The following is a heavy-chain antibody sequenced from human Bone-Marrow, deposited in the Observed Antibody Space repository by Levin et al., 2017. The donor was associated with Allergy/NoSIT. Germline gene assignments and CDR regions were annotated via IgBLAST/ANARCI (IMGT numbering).Heavy chain of an antibody. CDR3: ARSRDYYDSSGYYHGMDV. V-gene: IGHV1-69*13. CDR1: GGTFSSYA. J-gene: IGHJ6*02. D-gene: IGHD3-22*01. Sequence: SVKVSCKASGGTFSSYAISWVRQAPGQGLEWMGGIIPIFGTANYAQKFQGRVTITADESTSTAYMELSSLRSEDTAVYYCARSRDYYDSSGYYHGMDVWGQGTTVTVSS. CDR2: IIPIFGTA.